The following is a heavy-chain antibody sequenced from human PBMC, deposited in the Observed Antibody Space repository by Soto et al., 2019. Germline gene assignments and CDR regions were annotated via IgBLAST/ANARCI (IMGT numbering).Heavy chain of an antibody. Sequence: EVQLLESGGGLVQPGGSLTLSCAASGFIFSDYAMSWVRQAPGKGLEWVSSISAVTSAINYADPVRGRFTMSRDNSENKVYLQMNSLRVEDTAIYYCARYVFGRGKDAPGYWGQGTLVTVSS. V-gene: IGHV3-23*01. CDR2: ISAVTSAI. J-gene: IGHJ4*02. CDR3: ARYVFGRGKDAPGY. CDR1: GFIFSDYA. D-gene: IGHD3-10*01.